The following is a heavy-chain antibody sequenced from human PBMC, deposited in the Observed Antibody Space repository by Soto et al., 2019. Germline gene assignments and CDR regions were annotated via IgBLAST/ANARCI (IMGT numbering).Heavy chain of an antibody. CDR1: GDSFSSYY. J-gene: IGHJ4*02. CDR2: IFHTGST. V-gene: IGHV4-59*01. Sequence: NPSETLSLTCTVSGDSFSSYYWAWIRQPPGKGLEWIASIFHTGSTNYNPSLKSRVTISVDTSKNQVSLKLRSVTAADTAVYYCAALDGALDYWGQGTLVTVSS. CDR3: AALDGALDY. D-gene: IGHD3-10*01.